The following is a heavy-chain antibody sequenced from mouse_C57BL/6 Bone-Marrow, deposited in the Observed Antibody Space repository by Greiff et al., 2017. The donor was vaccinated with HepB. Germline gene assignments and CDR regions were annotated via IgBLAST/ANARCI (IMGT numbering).Heavy chain of an antibody. D-gene: IGHD1-2*01. CDR2: ISNLAYSI. CDR1: GFTFSDYG. CDR3: ARGLLRPRVAY. Sequence: DVQLLESGGGLVQPGGSLKLSCAASGFTFSDYGMAWVRQAPRKGPEWVAFISNLAYSIYYADTVTGRFTISRENAKNTLYLEMSRLRSEDTAMYYCARGLLRPRVAYWGQGTLVTVSA. J-gene: IGHJ3*01. V-gene: IGHV5-15*01.